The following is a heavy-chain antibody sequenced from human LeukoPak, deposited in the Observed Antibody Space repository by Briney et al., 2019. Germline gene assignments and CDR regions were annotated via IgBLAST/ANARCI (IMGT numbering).Heavy chain of an antibody. CDR2: INAGNGNT. D-gene: IGHD3-10*01. CDR1: GYTFTSYA. CDR3: ARGSGDNWFDP. J-gene: IGHJ5*02. V-gene: IGHV1-3*01. Sequence: ASVKVSCKASGYTFTSYAMHWVRQAPGQRLEWMGWINAGNGNTKYSQKFQGRVTITRDTSASTAYMELSSLRSEDAAVYYCARGSGDNWFDPWGQGTLVTVSS.